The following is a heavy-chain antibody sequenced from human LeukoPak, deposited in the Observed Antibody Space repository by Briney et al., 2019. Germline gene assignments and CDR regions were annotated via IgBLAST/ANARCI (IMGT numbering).Heavy chain of an antibody. CDR3: ARDERDSCGGDCYYFDH. D-gene: IGHD2-21*02. Sequence: GASVKVSCKASGYTFSNYGISWVRQAPGQGLEWMGWISGYNGNTNQAQKLQGRVTMTTDTSTSTAYMELRSLRSDDTAVYYCARDERDSCGGDCYYFDHWGQGTLVTVSS. V-gene: IGHV1-18*01. J-gene: IGHJ4*02. CDR2: ISGYNGNT. CDR1: GYTFSNYG.